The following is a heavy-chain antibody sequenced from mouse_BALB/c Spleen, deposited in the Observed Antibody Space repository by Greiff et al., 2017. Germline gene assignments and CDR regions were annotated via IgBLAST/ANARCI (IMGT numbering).Heavy chain of an antibody. CDR3: ARVGEYGNYFYAMDY. J-gene: IGHJ4*01. Sequence: VKLVESGPGLVAPSQSLSITCTVSGFSLTSYGVHWVRQPPGKGLEWLGVIWAGGSTNYNSALMSRLSISKDNSKSQVFLKMNSLQTDDTAMYYCARVGEYGNYFYAMDYWGQGTSVTVSS. CDR1: GFSLTSYG. CDR2: IWAGGST. V-gene: IGHV2-9*02. D-gene: IGHD2-10*02.